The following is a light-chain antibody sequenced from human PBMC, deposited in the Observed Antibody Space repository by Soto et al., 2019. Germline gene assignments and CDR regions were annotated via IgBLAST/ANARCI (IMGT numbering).Light chain of an antibody. CDR3: QQYNIWRSIS. CDR1: QSISNK. Sequence: EIVMTQSPATLSVSPGERATLSCRASQSISNKLAWYPHKPGQAPRLLIYDTSTRVAGIPARFTGSGSGTDFTLTISSLQSEDFAVYYCQQYNIWRSISFGQGTRLEIK. V-gene: IGKV3-15*01. J-gene: IGKJ5*01. CDR2: DTS.